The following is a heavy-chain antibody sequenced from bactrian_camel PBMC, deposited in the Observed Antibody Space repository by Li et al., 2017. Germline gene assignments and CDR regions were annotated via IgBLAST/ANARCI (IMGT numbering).Heavy chain of an antibody. CDR2: IDSRDVP. J-gene: IGHJ4*01. V-gene: IGHV3S53*01. D-gene: IGHD1*01. Sequence: VQLVESGGGSAQTGGSLRLSCLASGLTHNENLVMAWFRQVPGTKQEAVAAIDSRDVPTYGGSVKGRFTISRDSTKNTLYLQMDGLKPEDTARYFCAADWRFFPAWIGVLDLARYLYFGPGTQVTVS. CDR1: GLTHNENLV.